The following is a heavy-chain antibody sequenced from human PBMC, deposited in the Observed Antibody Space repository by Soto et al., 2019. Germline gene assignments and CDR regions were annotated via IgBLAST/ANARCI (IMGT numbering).Heavy chain of an antibody. CDR2: INHSGST. D-gene: IGHD3-9*01. Sequence: LETLSLTCAVYGGSFSGYYWSWIRQPPGKGLEWIGEINHSGSTNYNPSLKSRVTISVDTSKNQFSLKLSSVTAADTAVYYCARVTRDILTGYYYYYGMDVWGQGTTVTVSS. CDR1: GGSFSGYY. CDR3: ARVTRDILTGYYYYYGMDV. V-gene: IGHV4-34*01. J-gene: IGHJ6*02.